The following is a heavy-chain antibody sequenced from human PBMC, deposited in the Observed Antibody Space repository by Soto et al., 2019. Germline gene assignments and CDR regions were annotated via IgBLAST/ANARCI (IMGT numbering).Heavy chain of an antibody. Sequence: QVQLVESGGGVVQPGRSLRLSCAASGFTLSSYGMHWVRQAPGKGLEWVAVISYDGSNKYYADSVKGRFTISRDNSKNTLYLQMNSLRAEDTAVYYCAKRDDSSGYYPLYWGQGTLVTVSS. D-gene: IGHD3-22*01. CDR3: AKRDDSSGYYPLY. CDR2: ISYDGSNK. J-gene: IGHJ4*02. V-gene: IGHV3-30*18. CDR1: GFTLSSYG.